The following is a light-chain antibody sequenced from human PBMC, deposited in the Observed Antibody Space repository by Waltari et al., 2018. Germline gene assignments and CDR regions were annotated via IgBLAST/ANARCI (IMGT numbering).Light chain of an antibody. CDR2: GSS. CDR3: QQYGSSYS. J-gene: IGKJ4*01. Sequence: EIVLTQSPGTLSLSPGERVTLSCRASQHVTSRYVAWYQQKPGQAPRLLIYGSSSMATGIPDMFSGSGSGTDFTLTISRVEPEDFSLYYCQQYGSSYSFGGGTKVEIK. V-gene: IGKV3-20*01. CDR1: QHVTSRY.